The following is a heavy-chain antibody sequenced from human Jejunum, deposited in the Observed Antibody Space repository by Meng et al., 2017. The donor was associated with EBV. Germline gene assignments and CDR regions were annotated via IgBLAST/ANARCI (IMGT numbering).Heavy chain of an antibody. Sequence: VQSQESGPGLVKPLGTLSLPCAVSGGSISSSNWWSWVRQPPGKGPEWIGEIFHIGTTNYNPTLKSRVTMSVDKSKNHFSLKLTSVTAADTAVYYCARDGGPSGSYAYWFDPWGQGTLVTVSS. CDR3: ARDGGPSGSYAYWFDP. CDR1: GGSISSSNW. J-gene: IGHJ5*02. D-gene: IGHD1-26*01. V-gene: IGHV4-4*02. CDR2: IFHIGTT.